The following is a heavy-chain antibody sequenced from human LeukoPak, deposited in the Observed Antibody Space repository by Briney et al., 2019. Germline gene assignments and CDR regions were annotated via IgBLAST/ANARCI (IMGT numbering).Heavy chain of an antibody. Sequence: NPSETLSLTCAVSGYSISSGYYWGWIRQPPGKGLEWIGSIYHSGSTYYNPSLKSRVTISVDTSKNQFSLKLSSVTAADTAVYYSARDKHYDFWSGYHPYDAFDIWGQGTMVTVSS. V-gene: IGHV4-38-2*02. D-gene: IGHD3-3*01. CDR1: GYSISSGYY. CDR2: IYHSGST. CDR3: ARDKHYDFWSGYHPYDAFDI. J-gene: IGHJ3*02.